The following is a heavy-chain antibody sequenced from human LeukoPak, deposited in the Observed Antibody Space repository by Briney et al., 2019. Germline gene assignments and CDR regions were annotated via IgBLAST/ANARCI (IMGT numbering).Heavy chain of an antibody. CDR2: ISYDGSNK. J-gene: IGHJ4*02. Sequence: GRSLRLSCAASGFTFSSYGMHWVRQAPGKGLEWVAVISYDGSNKYYADSVKGRFTISRDNSKNTPYLQMNSLRAEDTAVYYCAKDFAMASYYFDYWGQGTLVTVSS. CDR1: GFTFSSYG. CDR3: AKDFAMASYYFDY. D-gene: IGHD5-18*01. V-gene: IGHV3-30*18.